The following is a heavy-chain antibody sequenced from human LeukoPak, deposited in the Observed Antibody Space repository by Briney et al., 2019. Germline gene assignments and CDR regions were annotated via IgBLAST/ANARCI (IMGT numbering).Heavy chain of an antibody. CDR2: IYHSGST. J-gene: IGHJ4*02. D-gene: IGHD3-10*01. V-gene: IGHV4-30-2*01. Sequence: SQTLSLTCAVSGGSISSGGYSWSWIRQPPGKGLEWIGYIYHSGSTYYNPSLKSRVTISVDTSKNQFSLKLSSVTAADTAVYYCARDRGGRRRSGYYGSGSLDWGQGTLVTVSS. CDR1: GGSISSGGYS. CDR3: ARDRGGRRRSGYYGSGSLD.